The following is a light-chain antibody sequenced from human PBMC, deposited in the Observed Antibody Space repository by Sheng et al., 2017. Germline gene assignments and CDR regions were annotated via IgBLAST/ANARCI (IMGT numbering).Light chain of an antibody. J-gene: IGLJ3*02. CDR3: QSFDSSLSGSV. CDR2: SNN. CDR1: SSNIGAGFD. V-gene: IGLV1-40*01. Sequence: QLVLTQPPSVSGAPGQRVTLSCTGSSSNIGAGFDVHWYQQLPGTAPKLLIYSNNNRPSGVPDRFSGSRSGTSASLAITGLQAEDEADYYCQSFDSSLSGSVFGGGTKLTVL.